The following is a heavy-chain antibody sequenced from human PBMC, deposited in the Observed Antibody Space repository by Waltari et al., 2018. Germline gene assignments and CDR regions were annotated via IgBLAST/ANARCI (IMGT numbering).Heavy chain of an antibody. Sequence: EVQLVESGGGLVQPGGSLRLSCAASGFTVSSNYMRWVRQAPGKGLEWVSIIYSGGSTYYAVSVKGRFTISRDNSKNTLYLQMNSLRPEDTAVYYCTRDRRSPSDYYYGMDVWGQGTTVTVSS. CDR1: GFTVSSNY. J-gene: IGHJ6*02. D-gene: IGHD1-26*01. CDR3: TRDRRSPSDYYYGMDV. V-gene: IGHV3-66*02. CDR2: IYSGGST.